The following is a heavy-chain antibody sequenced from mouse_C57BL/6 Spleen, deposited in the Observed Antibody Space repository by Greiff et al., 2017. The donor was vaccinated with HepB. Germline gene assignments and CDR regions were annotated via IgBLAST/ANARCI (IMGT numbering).Heavy chain of an antibody. J-gene: IGHJ4*01. CDR3: ARRDSGYLYYAMDY. CDR1: GYTFTSYW. Sequence: VQLQQPGAELVRPGTSVKLSCKASGYTFTSYWMHWVKQRPGQGLEWIGVIDPSDSYTNYNQKFKGKATLTVDTSSSTAYMQLSSLTSEDSAVYYCARRDSGYLYYAMDYWGQGTSVTVSS. V-gene: IGHV1-59*01. CDR2: IDPSDSYT. D-gene: IGHD3-2*02.